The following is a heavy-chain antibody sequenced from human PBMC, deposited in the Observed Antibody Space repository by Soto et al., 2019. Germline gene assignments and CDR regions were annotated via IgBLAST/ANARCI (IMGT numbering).Heavy chain of an antibody. J-gene: IGHJ6*02. CDR3: ARVSRGWMEYYYYGMDV. Sequence: PSETLSLTCAVYGGSFSGYYWSWIRQPPGKGLEWIGEINHSGSTNYNPSLKSRVTISVDTSKNQFSLKLSSVTAADTAVYYCARVSRGWMEYYYYGMDVWGQGTTVTVSS. CDR1: GGSFSGYY. CDR2: INHSGST. V-gene: IGHV4-34*01. D-gene: IGHD5-12*01.